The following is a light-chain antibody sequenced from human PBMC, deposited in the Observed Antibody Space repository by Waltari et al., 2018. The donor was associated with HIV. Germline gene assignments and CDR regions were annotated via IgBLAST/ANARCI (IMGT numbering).Light chain of an antibody. CDR3: QQYGSSEGFT. J-gene: IGKJ3*01. CDR1: QIVGGNS. Sequence: EIVLTQSPGTLSLSPGDRATLSCRASQIVGGNSLAWYQKKPGQAPRLLIYGPSTRAAGIPDRFSGSGSETDFTLTINRLEPEDCAVYYCQQYGSSEGFTFGPGTRVDI. CDR2: GPS. V-gene: IGKV3-20*01.